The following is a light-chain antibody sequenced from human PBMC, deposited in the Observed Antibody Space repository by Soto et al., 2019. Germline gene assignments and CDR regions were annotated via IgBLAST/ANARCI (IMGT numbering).Light chain of an antibody. V-gene: IGKV2-28*01. J-gene: IGKJ1*01. CDR2: LGS. Sequence: DIVMTQSPLSLPVTPGEPASISCRSSQSLLHSNGYNYLDWYLQKPGQSPQLLIYLGSNRASGVPDRFSGSGSGTDFTLKISRVEAEDVGVYYCMQALQTPLFDQGTKVEIK. CDR1: QSLLHSNGYNY. CDR3: MQALQTPL.